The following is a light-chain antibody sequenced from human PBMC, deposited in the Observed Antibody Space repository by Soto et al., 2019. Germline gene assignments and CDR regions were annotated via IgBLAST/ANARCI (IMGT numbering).Light chain of an antibody. CDR2: EVS. Sequence: VMTQIPLSLSVTPGQPASISCKSSQSLLHSDGRAYLYWYLQKAGQTPQLLIYEVSKRFSGVPDRFSGSGSGTDFTLKISRVEAEDVGLYYCMQSIQLPLTCGGGTKVEIK. CDR3: MQSIQLPLT. CDR1: QSLLHSDGRAY. J-gene: IGKJ4*01. V-gene: IGKV2D-29*01.